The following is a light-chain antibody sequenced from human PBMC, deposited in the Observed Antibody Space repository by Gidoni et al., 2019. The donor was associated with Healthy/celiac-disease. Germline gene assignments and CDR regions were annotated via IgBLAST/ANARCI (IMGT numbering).Light chain of an antibody. CDR3: QQRSNWPLT. J-gene: IGKJ4*01. Sequence: ELELTQSPAPLSLSPGETANLPCRASQSVSSYLAWYQQKPGQAPRLLRYDASNRATGIPARFSGSGSGTDFTLTISSLEPEDFAVYYCQQRSNWPLTFGGGTKVEIK. CDR2: DAS. CDR1: QSVSSY. V-gene: IGKV3-11*01.